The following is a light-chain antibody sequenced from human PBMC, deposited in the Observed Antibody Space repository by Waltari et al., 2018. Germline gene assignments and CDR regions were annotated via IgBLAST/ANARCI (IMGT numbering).Light chain of an antibody. CDR3: CSYIGRAL. CDR2: DVT. V-gene: IGLV2-11*01. Sequence: QSALTQPRSVSGSPGQSVTISCTGTSSDVGRFNYVAWYQHHPGRPPRLLIYDVTKRPSGGPDRCAGSKSGNTASLTISGLQDEDEADFYCCSYIGRALFGGGTKLTVL. CDR1: SSDVGRFNY. J-gene: IGLJ2*01.